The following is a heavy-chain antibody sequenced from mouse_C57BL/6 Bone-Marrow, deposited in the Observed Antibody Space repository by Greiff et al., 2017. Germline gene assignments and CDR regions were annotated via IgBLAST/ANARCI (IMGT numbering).Heavy chain of an antibody. D-gene: IGHD1-1*01. CDR3: AREGIYYYGSSYDFDY. CDR2: IYPGSGNT. Sequence: QVQLQQSGAELVRPGASVKLSCKASGYTFTDYYINWVKQRPGQGLEWIARIYPGSGNTYYNEKFKGKATLTAETSSSTAYMQLSSLTSEDSAVYCGAREGIYYYGSSYDFDYWGQGTTLTVSS. J-gene: IGHJ2*01. V-gene: IGHV1-76*01. CDR1: GYTFTDYY.